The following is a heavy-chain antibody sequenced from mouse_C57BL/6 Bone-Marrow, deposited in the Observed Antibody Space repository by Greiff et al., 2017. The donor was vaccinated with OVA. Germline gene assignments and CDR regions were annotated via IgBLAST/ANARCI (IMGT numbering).Heavy chain of an antibody. J-gene: IGHJ3*01. CDR3: ARSWDWFAY. V-gene: IGHV1-82*01. Sequence: QVQLQQSGPELVKPGASVKISCKASGYAFSSSWMNWVKQRPGKGLEWIGRIYPGDGDTNYNEKFKGKATLTADKSSSTAYMQLSSLTSEDSAVYFCARSWDWFAYWGQGTLVTVSA. D-gene: IGHD4-1*01. CDR2: IYPGDGDT. CDR1: GYAFSSSW.